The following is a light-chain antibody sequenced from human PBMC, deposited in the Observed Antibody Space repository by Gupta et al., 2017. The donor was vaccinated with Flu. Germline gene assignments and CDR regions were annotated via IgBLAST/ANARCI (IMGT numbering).Light chain of an antibody. V-gene: IGKV1-39*01. Sequence: IQTTQSPSSLSASLGDRVTITCRASQRISYYLSWYQQKAGKAPKLLIYAASTVQSGGPSRFSGSGSGTDFTLTISSLQPEDFATYYCQQRHRTPYSFGQGTKLEIK. CDR1: QRISYY. CDR2: AAS. CDR3: QQRHRTPYS. J-gene: IGKJ2*03.